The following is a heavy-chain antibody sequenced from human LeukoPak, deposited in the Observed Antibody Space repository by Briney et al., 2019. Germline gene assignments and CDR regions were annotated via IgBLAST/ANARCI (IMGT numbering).Heavy chain of an antibody. CDR1: GYSFTSHW. Sequence: GESLKISCKGSGYSFTSHWVGWVRQMPRKGLEWMGIIYPGDSDTTYSPSFQGQVTISADKSISTAYLQWSSLKASDSAMYYCASRGMTGGLDYWGQGTLVTVSS. CDR2: IYPGDSDT. J-gene: IGHJ4*02. CDR3: ASRGMTGGLDY. D-gene: IGHD2-8*02. V-gene: IGHV5-51*01.